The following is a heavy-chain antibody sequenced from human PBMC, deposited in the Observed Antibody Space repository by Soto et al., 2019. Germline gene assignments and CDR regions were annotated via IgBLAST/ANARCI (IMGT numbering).Heavy chain of an antibody. J-gene: IGHJ4*02. CDR1: GGSISSGGYS. D-gene: IGHD3-3*01. CDR3: ARVETYGFFDY. V-gene: IGHV4-61*08. Sequence: PSETLSLTCAVSGGSISSGGYSWSWIRQPPGKGLEWIGYIYYSGSTNYNPSLKSRVTISVDTSKNQFSLKLSSVTAADTAVYYCARVETYGFFDYWGQGTLVTVSS. CDR2: IYYSGST.